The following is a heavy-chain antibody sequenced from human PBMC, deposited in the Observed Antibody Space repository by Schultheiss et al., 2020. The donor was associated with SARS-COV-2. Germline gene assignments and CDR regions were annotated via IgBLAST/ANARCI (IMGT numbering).Heavy chain of an antibody. J-gene: IGHJ4*02. CDR2: ISYDGSNK. V-gene: IGHV3-30*18. Sequence: GGSLRLSCAASGFTFSSYGMHWVRQAPGKGLEWVAVISYDGSNKYYADSVKGRFTISRDNSKNTLYLQMNSLRAEDTAVYYCAKDLLVAAVAGTRPESDYWGQGTLVTVSS. D-gene: IGHD6-19*01. CDR1: GFTFSSYG. CDR3: AKDLLVAAVAGTRPESDY.